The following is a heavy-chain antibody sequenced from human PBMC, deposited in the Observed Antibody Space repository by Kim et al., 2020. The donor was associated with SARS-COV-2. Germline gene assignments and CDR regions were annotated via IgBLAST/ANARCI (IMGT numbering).Heavy chain of an antibody. J-gene: IGHJ4*02. CDR3: ARLSGITIFGVVITGPFDY. CDR1: GCSISSGGYY. V-gene: IGHV4-31*03. Sequence: SETLSLTCTVSGCSISSGGYYWSWIRQHPGKGLEWIGYIYNSGSPYSNSSLKSRVTISVDTSKNQYSLKLSSVTAADTAVYYCARLSGITIFGVVITGPFDYWLQGTLVTVSS. CDR2: IYNSGSP. D-gene: IGHD3-3*01.